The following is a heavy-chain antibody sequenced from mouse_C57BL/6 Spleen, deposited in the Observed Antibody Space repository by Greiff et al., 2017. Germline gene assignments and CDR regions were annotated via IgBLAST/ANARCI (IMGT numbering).Heavy chain of an antibody. D-gene: IGHD1-1*01. CDR1: GYTFTSYG. CDR2: IYPRSGNT. Sequence: VQGVESGAELARPGASVKLSCKASGYTFTSYGISWVKQRTGQGLEWIGEIYPRSGNTYYNEKFKGKATLTADKSSSTAYMELRSLTSEDSAVYFCERRGYGSSHYYAMDYWGQGTSVTVSS. J-gene: IGHJ4*01. V-gene: IGHV1-81*01. CDR3: ERRGYGSSHYYAMDY.